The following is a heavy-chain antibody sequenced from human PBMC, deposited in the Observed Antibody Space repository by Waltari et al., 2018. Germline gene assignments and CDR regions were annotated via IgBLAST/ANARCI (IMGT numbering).Heavy chain of an antibody. CDR3: AKDRYGSGSNNDY. Sequence: QVQLVESGGGVVQPGRSLRLSCAASGFTFSRYGMHWVRRAPGKGLEWVAVIWYDGSNKYYADSVKGRFTISRDNSKNTLYLQMNSLRAEDTAVYYCAKDRYGSGSNNDYWGQGTLVTVSS. V-gene: IGHV3-33*06. CDR1: GFTFSRYG. CDR2: IWYDGSNK. J-gene: IGHJ4*02. D-gene: IGHD3-10*01.